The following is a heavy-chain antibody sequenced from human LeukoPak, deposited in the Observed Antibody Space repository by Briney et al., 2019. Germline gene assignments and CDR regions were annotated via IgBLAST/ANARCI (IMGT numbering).Heavy chain of an antibody. CDR3: ARIWGMASQFDY. CDR2: IFSNDEK. CDR1: GFSLSNARLR. D-gene: IGHD3-16*01. V-gene: IGHV2-26*01. J-gene: IGHJ4*02. Sequence: SGPVLVKPTETLTLTSTASGFSLSNARLRVSWIRQPPRKALEWLAHIFSNDEKSYSTSLKSRLTISKDTSKSQVDLTMTIMDPVDTATYYCARIWGMASQFDYWGQGTLVTVSS.